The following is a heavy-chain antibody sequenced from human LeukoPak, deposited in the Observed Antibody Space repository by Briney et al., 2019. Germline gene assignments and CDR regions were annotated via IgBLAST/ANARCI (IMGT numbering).Heavy chain of an antibody. D-gene: IGHD6-19*01. V-gene: IGHV1-69*01. CDR2: IIPIFGTA. CDR1: GGTFSSYA. CDR3: ARDRRTYSSGWYDY. J-gene: IGHJ4*02. Sequence: GASVKVSCKASGGTFSSYAISWVRQAPGQGLEWMGGIIPIFGTANYAQKFQGRVTITADESTSTAYMELSSLRSEDTAVYYCARDRRTYSSGWYDYWGQGTLVTVPS.